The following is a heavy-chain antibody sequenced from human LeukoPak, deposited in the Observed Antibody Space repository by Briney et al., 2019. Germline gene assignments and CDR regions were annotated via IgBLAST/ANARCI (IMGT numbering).Heavy chain of an antibody. D-gene: IGHD3-22*01. J-gene: IGHJ4*02. CDR3: ATLQYYYDSSGYYPGNFDY. V-gene: IGHV4-59*08. Sequence: SETLSLTCTVSGGPISSYYWSWIRQPPGKGLEWVGYIYFSGSTNYNPSLKSRVTISVDTSKNQFSLKLSSVTAADTAVYYCATLQYYYDSSGYYPGNFDYWGQGTLVTVSS. CDR1: GGPISSYY. CDR2: IYFSGST.